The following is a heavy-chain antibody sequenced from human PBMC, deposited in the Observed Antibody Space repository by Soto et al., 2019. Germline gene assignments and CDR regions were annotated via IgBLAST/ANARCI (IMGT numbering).Heavy chain of an antibody. D-gene: IGHD6-13*01. CDR3: ARLSGYSNTWLLDY. J-gene: IGHJ4*02. V-gene: IGHV4-4*02. CDR1: GGSISSSNW. CDR2: IYHSGTT. Sequence: PSETLSLTCAVSGGSISSSNWWSWVRQPPGKGLEWIGEIYHSGTTNYNPSLKSRVTISVDKSKNQLSLKLTSVTAADTAVYYCARLSGYSNTWLLDYWGQGTLVTVSS.